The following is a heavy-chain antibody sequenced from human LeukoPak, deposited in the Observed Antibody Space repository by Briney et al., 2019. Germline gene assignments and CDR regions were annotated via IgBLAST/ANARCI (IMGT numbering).Heavy chain of an antibody. CDR3: ARDQGYGGNLGNNWFDP. V-gene: IGHV4-59*12. D-gene: IGHD4-23*01. CDR1: GGSINSYY. CDR2: IYYSGST. J-gene: IGHJ5*02. Sequence: SETLSLTCTVSGGSINSYYWSWIRQPPGQGLEWIGYIYYSGSTYYNPSLKSRVTISVDTSKNQFSLKLSSVTAADTAVYYCARDQGYGGNLGNNWFDPWGQGTLVTVSS.